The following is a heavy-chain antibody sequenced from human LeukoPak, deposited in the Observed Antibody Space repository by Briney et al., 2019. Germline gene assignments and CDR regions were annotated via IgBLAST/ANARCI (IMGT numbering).Heavy chain of an antibody. V-gene: IGHV4-59*11. D-gene: IGHD3-3*01. CDR2: IYYSGST. J-gene: IGHJ3*02. Sequence: SETLSLTCTVSGGTISSHYWSWIRQPPGKGLEWIGYIYYSGSTNYNPSLKSRVTISVDTSKNQFSLKLSSVTAADTAVYYCARAEGSGYYSRIGAFDIWGQGTMVTVSP. CDR3: ARAEGSGYYSRIGAFDI. CDR1: GGTISSHY.